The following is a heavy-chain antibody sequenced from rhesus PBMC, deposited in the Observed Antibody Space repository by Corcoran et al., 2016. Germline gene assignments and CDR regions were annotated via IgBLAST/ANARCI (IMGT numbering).Heavy chain of an antibody. CDR1: GYIFTSYV. Sequence: QEQLVQSGAEVKKPGASVKVSCKASGYIFTSYVISWPHRAPGQGFEWMGGIHPGYGCTSYAQQFQGRVTITADMSTSTVYMELSSLRSEDMAVYYCAADRNTYIDYWGQGVLVTVSS. V-gene: IGHV1-70*01. D-gene: IGHD4-23*01. J-gene: IGHJ4*01. CDR3: AADRNTYIDY. CDR2: IHPGYGCT.